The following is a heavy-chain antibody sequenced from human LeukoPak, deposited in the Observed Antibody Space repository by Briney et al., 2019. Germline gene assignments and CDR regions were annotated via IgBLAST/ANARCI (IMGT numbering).Heavy chain of an antibody. CDR3: AKMQTMVKIGDNDY. CDR2: ISGSGGST. Sequence: GGSLRLSCAASGFTFSSYAMSWVRQAPGKGVEWVSAISGSGGSTYYADSVKGRFIISRDNSKNPLYLQMNSLRAEDTAVYYCAKMQTMVKIGDNDYWGQGTLVTVSS. CDR1: GFTFSSYA. D-gene: IGHD3-10*01. J-gene: IGHJ4*02. V-gene: IGHV3-23*01.